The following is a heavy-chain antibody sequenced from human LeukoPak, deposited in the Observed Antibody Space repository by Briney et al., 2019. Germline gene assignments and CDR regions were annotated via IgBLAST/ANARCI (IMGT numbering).Heavy chain of an antibody. CDR1: GGSISSGDYY. CDR2: IYYSGST. Sequence: SETLSLTCTVSGGSISSGDYYWSWIRQPPGKGLEWIGYIYYSGSTYYNPSLKSRVTISVDTSKNQFSLKLSSVTAADTAVYYCARLYYYDSSGLDYLSQGTLVTVSS. J-gene: IGHJ4*02. D-gene: IGHD3-22*01. V-gene: IGHV4-30-4*08. CDR3: ARLYYYDSSGLDY.